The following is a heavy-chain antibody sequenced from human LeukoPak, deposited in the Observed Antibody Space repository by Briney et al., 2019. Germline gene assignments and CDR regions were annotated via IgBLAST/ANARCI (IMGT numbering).Heavy chain of an antibody. V-gene: IGHV3-21*01. CDR3: ARVGRDEGMADY. CDR1: GFTFSSYS. J-gene: IGHJ4*02. CDR2: IISSSSYI. Sequence: GCLRLSCAASGFTFSSYSMNWVRQAPGKGLEWVSSIISSSSYIYYADSVKGRFTISRDNAKNSLYLQMNSLRAEDTAVYYCARVGRDEGMADYWGQGTLVTVSS. D-gene: IGHD3-10*01.